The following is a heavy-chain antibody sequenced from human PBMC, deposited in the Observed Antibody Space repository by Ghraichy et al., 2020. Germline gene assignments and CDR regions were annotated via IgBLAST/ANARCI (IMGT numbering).Heavy chain of an antibody. Sequence: ASVKVSCKASGYTFSDYYMHWTRQAPGQGPEWMGWINPNSGGTYYSQKFQGRVTMTRDTSISTAYMELSSLRSDDTAVYYCARVSNPTEYWGQGTLVTVSS. J-gene: IGHJ4*02. V-gene: IGHV1-2*02. CDR2: INPNSGGT. D-gene: IGHD4-17*01. CDR3: ARVSNPTEY. CDR1: GYTFSDYY.